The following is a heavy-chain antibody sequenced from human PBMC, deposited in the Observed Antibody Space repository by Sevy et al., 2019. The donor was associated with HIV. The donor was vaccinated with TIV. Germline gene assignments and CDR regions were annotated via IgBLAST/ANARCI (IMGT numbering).Heavy chain of an antibody. CDR3: ATLRGGFYGSGYFQN. Sequence: GGSLRLSCAASGFTFSAYAMSWVRQAPGKGLEWVSCISSSGGSTYYADSVKGRFSISRDTSKNTLYLQMNSLRAEDTAVYYCATLRGGFYGSGYFQNWGQGTQVTVSS. CDR2: ISSSGGST. J-gene: IGHJ1*01. D-gene: IGHD3-10*01. V-gene: IGHV3-23*01. CDR1: GFTFSAYA.